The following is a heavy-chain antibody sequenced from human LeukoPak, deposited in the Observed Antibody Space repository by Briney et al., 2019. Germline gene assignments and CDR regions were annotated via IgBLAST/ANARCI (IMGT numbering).Heavy chain of an antibody. D-gene: IGHD3-22*01. V-gene: IGHV3-74*01. CDR3: ASDSYYDSTVGFDY. J-gene: IGHJ4*02. Sequence: GGSVRLSCAASGFTFSSYWMHWVRQAPGRGLVWVSRIDSDVSNTNYADSVKGRFTISRDNAKNTVYLQMNSLRAEDTAIYYCASDSYYDSTVGFDYWGQGTLVTVSS. CDR1: GFTFSSYW. CDR2: IDSDVSNT.